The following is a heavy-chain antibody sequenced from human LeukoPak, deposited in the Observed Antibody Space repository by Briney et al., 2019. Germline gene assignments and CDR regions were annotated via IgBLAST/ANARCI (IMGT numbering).Heavy chain of an antibody. Sequence: PGGSLRLSCTASGFTVSSNYMSWVRQAPGKGLEWVSVIYSGGSTYYADSVKGRFTISRDNSKNTLYLQMNSLRAVHTAVYYCARWWGYYFDYWGQGTLVTVSS. J-gene: IGHJ4*02. D-gene: IGHD2-15*01. V-gene: IGHV3-66*01. CDR1: GFTVSSNY. CDR3: ARWWGYYFDY. CDR2: IYSGGST.